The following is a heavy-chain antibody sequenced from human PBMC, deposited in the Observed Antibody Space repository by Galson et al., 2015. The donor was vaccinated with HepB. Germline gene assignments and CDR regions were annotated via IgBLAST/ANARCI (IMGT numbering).Heavy chain of an antibody. J-gene: IGHJ2*01. D-gene: IGHD3-10*01. CDR1: GFTFSRST. Sequence: SLRLSCAASGFTFSRSTMNWVRQAPGKGLEWISYIGTTGTTIYYADSVKGRFTISRDTSLYLQMNSLRDEDSAVYYCARVRFVAARYWYFDLWGRGTLVTVSS. CDR3: ARVRFVAARYWYFDL. CDR2: IGTTGTTI. V-gene: IGHV3-48*02.